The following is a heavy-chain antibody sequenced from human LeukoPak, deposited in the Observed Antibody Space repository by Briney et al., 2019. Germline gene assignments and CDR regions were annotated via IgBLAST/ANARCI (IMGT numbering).Heavy chain of an antibody. V-gene: IGHV3-43*02. D-gene: IGHD3-22*01. CDR3: ARESDSSGWYDS. Sequence: RPGGSLRLSCAAPGFSFDDYAIHWVRQAPGKGLEGVSLISGDGGSTFYADSVKGRFTIYGDNSKNSLYLQMSSLRSEDTALYYCARESDSSGWYDSWGQGTLVTVSS. CDR1: GFSFDDYA. J-gene: IGHJ5*01. CDR2: ISGDGGST.